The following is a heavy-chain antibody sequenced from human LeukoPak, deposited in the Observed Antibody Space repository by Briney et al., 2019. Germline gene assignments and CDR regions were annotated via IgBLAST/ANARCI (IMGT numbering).Heavy chain of an antibody. CDR1: VCSISSYY. Sequence: SETLSLTCTVSVCSISSYYWSWIRQPPGKGLEWIGYIYYSGRSNYNPSLKSRVTISVDTSKNQFSLMLSSVTAADTGVYYCARTYYDYIWGSYLHFDYWGQGTLVTVSS. CDR3: ARTYYDYIWGSYLHFDY. D-gene: IGHD3-16*02. V-gene: IGHV4-59*01. CDR2: IYYSGRS. J-gene: IGHJ4*02.